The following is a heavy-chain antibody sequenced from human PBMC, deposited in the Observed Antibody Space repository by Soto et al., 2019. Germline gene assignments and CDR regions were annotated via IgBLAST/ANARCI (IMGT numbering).Heavy chain of an antibody. V-gene: IGHV3-66*01. J-gene: IGHJ6*02. CDR2: IYSAGNT. Sequence: PGGSLRLSCTASGFTVSSNDMSWVRQAPGKGLEWTSIIYSAGNTYYADSVKGRFTISRDNSKNTLYLQMNSLGAEDTAVYYCARDFVVGGPTINYYYGMDVWGQGTTVTVSS. CDR1: GFTVSSND. CDR3: ARDFVVGGPTINYYYGMDV. D-gene: IGHD1-26*01.